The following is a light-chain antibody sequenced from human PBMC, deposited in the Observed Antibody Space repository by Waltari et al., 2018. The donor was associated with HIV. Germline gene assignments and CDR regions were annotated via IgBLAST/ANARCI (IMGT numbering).Light chain of an antibody. V-gene: IGLV2-23*02. J-gene: IGLJ3*02. CDR2: EVS. CDR3: CSYARSGTLV. CDR1: STDVGSYDL. Sequence: QSALTQPASVSGSPGQSITISCTRTSTDVGSYDLVSWYQHRPGKAPQLMIYEVSKRPSGVSYRFSGSKSGNTASLTISGLQTDDEADYYCCSYARSGTLVFGGGTQLTVL.